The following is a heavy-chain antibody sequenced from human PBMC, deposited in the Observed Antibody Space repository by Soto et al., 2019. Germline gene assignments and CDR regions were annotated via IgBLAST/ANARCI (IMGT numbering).Heavy chain of an antibody. Sequence: GESLKISCQCSGYTFSNFWIAWVRQLPGKGLEYMGIIYPGDSETRYSPSFHGKVTISADRSIGTAYLQWSSLEDSDSAFYFCARSPRSSPYFDYWGQGALVTVSS. CDR1: GYTFSNFW. J-gene: IGHJ4*02. CDR2: IYPGDSET. CDR3: ARSPRSSPYFDY. V-gene: IGHV5-51*01. D-gene: IGHD6-13*01.